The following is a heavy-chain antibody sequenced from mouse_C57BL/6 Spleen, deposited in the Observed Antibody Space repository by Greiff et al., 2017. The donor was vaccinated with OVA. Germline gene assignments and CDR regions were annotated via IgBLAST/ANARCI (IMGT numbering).Heavy chain of an antibody. CDR3: ARPYGSHDY. D-gene: IGHD1-1*01. CDR2: IDPSDSYT. V-gene: IGHV1-50*01. Sequence: VQLQQPGAELVKPGASVKLSCKASGYTFTSYWMQWVKQRPGQGLEWIGEIDPSDSYTNYNQKFKGKATLTVDTSSSTAYMQLSSLTSEDSAVYYCARPYGSHDYWGQGTTLTVSS. J-gene: IGHJ2*01. CDR1: GYTFTSYW.